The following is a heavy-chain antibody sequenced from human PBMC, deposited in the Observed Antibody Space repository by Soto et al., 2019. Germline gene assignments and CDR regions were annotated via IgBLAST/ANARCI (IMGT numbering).Heavy chain of an antibody. CDR3: ARHLNAYYFDY. CDR2: IYYSGST. CDR1: GGSISSSICY. Sequence: PSVTMCLTCPVAGGSISSSICYWGWLRQPPGKGLEWIGSIYYSGSTYYNPSLKSRVTISVDTSKNQFSLKLSSVTAADTAVYYCARHLNAYYFDYWGQGTLVTVSS. D-gene: IGHD1-1*01. V-gene: IGHV4-39*01. J-gene: IGHJ4*02.